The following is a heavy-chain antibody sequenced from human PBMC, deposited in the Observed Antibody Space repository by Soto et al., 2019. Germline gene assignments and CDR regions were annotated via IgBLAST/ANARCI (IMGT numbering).Heavy chain of an antibody. J-gene: IGHJ5*02. V-gene: IGHV1-46*01. Sequence: ASVKVSCKASGYTFANYYVHWVRQAPGQGLEWMGKINPSGGATTYAQKFQGRVTITWDASATSVYMEMRSLSDDDTAVYYCAKQTVELSLGGFDPWGQGTRVTVSS. D-gene: IGHD3-16*01. CDR2: INPSGGAT. CDR3: AKQTVELSLGGFDP. CDR1: GYTFANYY.